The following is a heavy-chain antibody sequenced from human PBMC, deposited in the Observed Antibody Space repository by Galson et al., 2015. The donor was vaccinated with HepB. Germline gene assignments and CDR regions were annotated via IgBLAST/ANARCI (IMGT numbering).Heavy chain of an antibody. CDR3: ARQETDYYDSSALGRPMDY. Sequence: QSGAEVKKPGESLRISCKGSGYSFTSYWISWVRQMPGKGLEWMGRIDPSDSYTNYSPSFQGHVTISADKSISTAYLQWSSLKASDTAMYYCARQETDYYDSSALGRPMDYWGQGTLVTVSS. J-gene: IGHJ4*02. CDR2: IDPSDSYT. V-gene: IGHV5-10-1*01. D-gene: IGHD3-22*01. CDR1: GYSFTSYW.